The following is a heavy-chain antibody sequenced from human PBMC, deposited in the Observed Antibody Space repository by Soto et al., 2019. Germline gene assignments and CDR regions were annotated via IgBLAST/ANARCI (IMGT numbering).Heavy chain of an antibody. J-gene: IGHJ6*02. CDR2: ISGSGGST. V-gene: IGHV3-23*01. CDR3: AKDESLYCSSTSCYTDYGMDV. D-gene: IGHD2-2*02. Sequence: VQLLESGGGLVQPGGSLRLSCAASGFTFSSYAMSWVRQAPGKGLEWVSAISGSGGSTYYADSVKGRFTISRDNSKNTLYLQMNSLRAEDTAVYYCAKDESLYCSSTSCYTDYGMDVWGQGTTVTVSS. CDR1: GFTFSSYA.